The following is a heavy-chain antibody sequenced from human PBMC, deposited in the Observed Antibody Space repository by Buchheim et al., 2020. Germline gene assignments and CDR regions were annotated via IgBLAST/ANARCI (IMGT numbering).Heavy chain of an antibody. CDR2: VYYSGST. CDR1: GGSISTYF. V-gene: IGHV4-59*01. J-gene: IGHJ4*02. Sequence: QVQLQELGPGLVKASETLSLTCTVSGGSISTYFWSWIRQPPGKGLELIGYVYYSGSTKYNPSLESRLTMPVDTSKKQFSLKLSSLTSADTAVYFCARGVTATGDFDYWGQGAL. D-gene: IGHD7-27*01. CDR3: ARGVTATGDFDY.